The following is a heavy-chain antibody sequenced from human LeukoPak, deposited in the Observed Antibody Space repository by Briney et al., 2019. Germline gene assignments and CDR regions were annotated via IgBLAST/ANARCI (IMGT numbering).Heavy chain of an antibody. Sequence: SETLSLTCSVSGASLSTYYWSWIRQPPGKGLEWIGYIYYSGSTNYNPSLKSRVTISVDTSKNQFSLKLSSVTAADTAVYYCAREGRYSSGWLSFDYWGQGTLVTVSS. D-gene: IGHD6-19*01. CDR2: IYYSGST. J-gene: IGHJ4*02. CDR3: AREGRYSSGWLSFDY. V-gene: IGHV4-59*01. CDR1: GASLSTYY.